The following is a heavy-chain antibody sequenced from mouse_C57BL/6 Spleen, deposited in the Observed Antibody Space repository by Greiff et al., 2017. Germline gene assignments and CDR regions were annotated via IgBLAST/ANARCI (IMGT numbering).Heavy chain of an antibody. CDR1: GFTFSSYA. D-gene: IGHD2-2*01. J-gene: IGHJ1*03. CDR3: ARGIYYGYDVAFDV. Sequence: EVKVEESGGGLVKPGGSLKLSCAASGFTFSSYAMSWVRQTPEKRLEWVATISAGGSYTYYPDNVKGRFTISRDTAKNNLYLQMSHLKSEDTAMSYCARGIYYGYDVAFDVGGTGTTVTVSS. V-gene: IGHV5-4*03. CDR2: ISAGGSYT.